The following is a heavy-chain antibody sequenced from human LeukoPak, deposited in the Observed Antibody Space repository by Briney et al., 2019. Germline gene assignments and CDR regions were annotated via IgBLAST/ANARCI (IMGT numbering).Heavy chain of an antibody. Sequence: GRSLRLSCAASGFTFSSYDMHWVRQAPGKGLEWVAFISYDGSNKYYVDSVKGRFTISRDNSKNTLYLQMNSLRAEDTAVYHCADSGSYSLYWGQGTLVTVSS. V-gene: IGHV3-30*03. CDR3: ADSGSYSLY. D-gene: IGHD1-26*01. CDR2: ISYDGSNK. CDR1: GFTFSSYD. J-gene: IGHJ4*02.